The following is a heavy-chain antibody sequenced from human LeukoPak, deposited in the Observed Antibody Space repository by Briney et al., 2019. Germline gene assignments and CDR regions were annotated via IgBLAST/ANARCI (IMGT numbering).Heavy chain of an antibody. V-gene: IGHV1-69*01. CDR2: IIPAFGTP. Sequence: GASVKVSCKAPRDIFSSYTLTWVRQAPGQGLEWMVGIIPAFGTPHYAQKFRGRLTMTLDESTSTAYMELSSLRSEDTAVYYCASIALAGADFDSWGQGTLVVVSS. CDR1: RDIFSSYT. J-gene: IGHJ4*02. D-gene: IGHD6-19*01. CDR3: ASIALAGADFDS.